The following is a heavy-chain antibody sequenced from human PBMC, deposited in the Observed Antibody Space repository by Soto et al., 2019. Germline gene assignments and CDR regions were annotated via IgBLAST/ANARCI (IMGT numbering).Heavy chain of an antibody. D-gene: IGHD3-10*01. Sequence: QVQLVQSGAELKKPGSSVKVSCKASGDTFSGYPINWVRQAPGEGLEWMGRIIPVFGTTNDAQRFEGRVTITSDQTTNTALLELGGLLSEDTAVYYCARDGGFGELKYWGPGTLVTVSS. V-gene: IGHV1-69*18. CDR2: IIPVFGTT. CDR1: GDTFSGYP. J-gene: IGHJ4*02. CDR3: ARDGGFGELKY.